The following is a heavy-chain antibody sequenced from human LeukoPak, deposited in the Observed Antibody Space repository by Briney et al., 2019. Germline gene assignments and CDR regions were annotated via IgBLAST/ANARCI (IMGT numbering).Heavy chain of an antibody. CDR2: IIPIFGTA. V-gene: IGHV1-69*13. D-gene: IGHD2-2*01. CDR3: ARGTEPRYQLLLF. J-gene: IGHJ4*02. CDR1: GGTFSSYA. Sequence: SVKVSCKASGGTFSSYAISWVRQAPGQGLEWMGGIIPIFGTANYAQKFQGRVTITADESTSTAYMELSSPGSADTAVYSCARGTEPRYQLLLFWGQGTLVTVSS.